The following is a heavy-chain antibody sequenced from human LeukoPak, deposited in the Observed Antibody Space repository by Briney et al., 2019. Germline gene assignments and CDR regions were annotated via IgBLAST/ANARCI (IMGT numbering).Heavy chain of an antibody. CDR3: ARALGNSTGAY. CDR2: IKHDGSEE. Sequence: GGSLRLSCAASGFTFNIFWMSWVCQAPGKGLEWVANIKHDGSEEYYGDSVRGRFTISRDNAKNSLILQMDSLRGEDTAVYYCARALGNSTGAYWGQGTLVTVSS. J-gene: IGHJ4*02. CDR1: GFTFNIFW. D-gene: IGHD7-27*01. V-gene: IGHV3-7*04.